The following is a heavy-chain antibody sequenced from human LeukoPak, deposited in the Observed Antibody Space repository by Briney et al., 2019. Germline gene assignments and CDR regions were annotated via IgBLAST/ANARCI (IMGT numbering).Heavy chain of an antibody. V-gene: IGHV3-48*02. CDR3: ARTLTGMAVAGPKGFDY. Sequence: GGSLRLSCAASGFTFSSYSMNWVRQAPGKGLEWVSYISTSSGTIYYADSVKGRFTISRDNAKNSLYLQMNSLRDEDTAVYYCARTLTGMAVAGPKGFDYWGQGTLVTVSS. CDR2: ISTSSGTI. J-gene: IGHJ4*02. CDR1: GFTFSSYS. D-gene: IGHD6-19*01.